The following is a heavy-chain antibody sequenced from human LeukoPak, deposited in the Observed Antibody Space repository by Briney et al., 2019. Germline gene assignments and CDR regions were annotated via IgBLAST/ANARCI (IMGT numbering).Heavy chain of an antibody. Sequence: ASVKVSCKASGYTFTGYYIHWVRQAPGQGLEWMGWINPNSGGTNYAQKFQGWVTMTRDTSISTAYMELSRLRSDDTAVYYCARAYDGDYSTYYFDYWGQGTLVTVSS. CDR3: ARAYDGDYSTYYFDY. CDR2: INPNSGGT. J-gene: IGHJ4*02. V-gene: IGHV1-2*04. D-gene: IGHD4-17*01. CDR1: GYTFTGYY.